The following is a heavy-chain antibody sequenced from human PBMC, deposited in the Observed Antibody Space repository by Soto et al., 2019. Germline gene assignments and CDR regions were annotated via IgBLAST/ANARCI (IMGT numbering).Heavy chain of an antibody. CDR2: IIPIFGTV. CDR1: GGTFSNYP. V-gene: IGHV1-69*12. D-gene: IGHD5-12*01. Sequence: QVQLVQSGAEVKKPGSSVKVSCKASGGTFSNYPISWVRQAPGQGLEWMGGIIPIFGTVNYAQKFQGRVTITADESTSTAYMELSSLRSEDTAVYYCARGNHRWLQLWYFDLWGRGNLVTVSS. J-gene: IGHJ2*01. CDR3: ARGNHRWLQLWYFDL.